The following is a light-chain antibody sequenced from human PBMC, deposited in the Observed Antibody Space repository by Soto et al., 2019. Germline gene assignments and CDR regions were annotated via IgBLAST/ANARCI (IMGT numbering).Light chain of an antibody. CDR1: SSDVGGYKY. J-gene: IGLJ3*02. CDR3: NSYTSSTTLV. Sequence: QSVLTQPASVSGSPGQSITISCTGTSSDVGGYKYVSWYQQHPGKAPKLMIYEVSNRPSGVSNRFSGSKSGNTASLTISGLQAEDEADYYCNSYTSSTTLVFGGGTKRTVL. CDR2: EVS. V-gene: IGLV2-14*01.